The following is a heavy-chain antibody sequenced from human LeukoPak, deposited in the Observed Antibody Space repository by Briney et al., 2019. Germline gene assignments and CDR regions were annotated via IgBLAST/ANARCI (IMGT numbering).Heavy chain of an antibody. D-gene: IGHD5-12*01. CDR3: ARVEYSGWNLEY. V-gene: IGHV3-7*01. CDR1: EFTFRSYW. Sequence: PGGSLRLSCAASEFTFRSYWMSWVRQAPGKGLEWVANINQGGSVQYYMDSVKGRFTISRDDAKNSLYVQMNSLRDEDTAVYYCARVEYSGWNLEYWGQGTLVTVSS. CDR2: INQGGSVQ. J-gene: IGHJ4*02.